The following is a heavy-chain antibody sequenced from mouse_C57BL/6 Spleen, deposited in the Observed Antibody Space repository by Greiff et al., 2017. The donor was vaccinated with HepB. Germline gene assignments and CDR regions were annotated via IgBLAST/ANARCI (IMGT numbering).Heavy chain of an antibody. CDR1: GYTFTSYG. D-gene: IGHD2-3*01. V-gene: IGHV1-81*01. CDR2: IYPRSGNT. J-gene: IGHJ2*01. Sequence: VQLQQSGAELARPGASVKLSCKASGYTFTSYGISRVKQRTGQGLEWIGEIYPRSGNTYYNEKFKGTATLTADKSSSTAYMDLRSLTSEDSAVYFRASYLYVIAYYFDCWLQGTTLTVSS. CDR3: ASYLYVIAYYFDC.